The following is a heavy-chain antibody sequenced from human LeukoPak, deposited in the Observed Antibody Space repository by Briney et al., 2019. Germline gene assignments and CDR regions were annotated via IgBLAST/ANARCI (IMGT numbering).Heavy chain of an antibody. J-gene: IGHJ5*02. Sequence: SETLSLTCGVYGGSFSGYYWSWVRQPPGKGLEWIGEINHFGTSNYNPSLKSRVTLSVDTSKNQFSLKLSSVTAADTAVYYCARTENYIPEDWFDPWGQGTLVTVSS. CDR1: GGSFSGYY. CDR3: ARTENYIPEDWFDP. V-gene: IGHV4-34*01. D-gene: IGHD5-24*01. CDR2: INHFGTS.